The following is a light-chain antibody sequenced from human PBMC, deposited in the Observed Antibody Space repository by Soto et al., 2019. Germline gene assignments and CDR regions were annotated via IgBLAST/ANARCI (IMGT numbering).Light chain of an antibody. V-gene: IGKV1-39*01. CDR3: QQSFSTPRT. Sequence: DIQMTQSRSSLSASVGDRVTITCRASQTISNFLSWYQQKPGKYPKLLIYAASGLQSDVPSRFSAAVSGTDFNLNIPSLQTEDCATYFCQQSFSTPRTFCPGTK. J-gene: IGKJ1*01. CDR1: QTISNF. CDR2: AAS.